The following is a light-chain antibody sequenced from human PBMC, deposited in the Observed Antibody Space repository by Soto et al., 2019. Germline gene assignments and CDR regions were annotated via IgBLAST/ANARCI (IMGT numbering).Light chain of an antibody. Sequence: DIVMTQSPAILSVSPGERVTIACRASQRISSNLAWYQHKPGQAPNLLIYIASTRDTGIPARFSGSGSGTEFTLTISSLQSEDFAIYYCQQHNSCPRTFGQGTRLEIK. CDR2: IAS. CDR3: QQHNSCPRT. CDR1: QRISSN. J-gene: IGKJ5*01. V-gene: IGKV3-15*01.